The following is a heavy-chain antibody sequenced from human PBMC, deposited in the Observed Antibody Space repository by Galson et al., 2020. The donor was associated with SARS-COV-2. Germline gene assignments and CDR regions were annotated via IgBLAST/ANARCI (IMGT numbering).Heavy chain of an antibody. J-gene: IGHJ4*02. V-gene: IGHV3-30*04. D-gene: IGHD1-26*01. Sequence: GESLKISSAASGFTFSSYAMHWVRQAPGKGLEWVAVISYDGSNKYYADSVKGRFTISRDNSKNTLYLQMNSLRAEDTAVYYCARSRSGSYLGGFDCWGQGTLVTVST. CDR3: ARSRSGSYLGGFDC. CDR2: ISYDGSNK. CDR1: GFTFSSYA.